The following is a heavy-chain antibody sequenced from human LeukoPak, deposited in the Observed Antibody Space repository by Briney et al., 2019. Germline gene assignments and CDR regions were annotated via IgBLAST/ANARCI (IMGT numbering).Heavy chain of an antibody. CDR3: AKTIYASGCLVLTLDY. Sequence: GGSLRLSCAASGFTFNSYAMSWVRHAPEKGLEWVSAISGSGGTTYYADSVKGRFTISRDKSKNTLYLQMNSLRAGDTAVYYCAKTIYASGCLVLTLDYWGQGTLVTVSS. CDR2: ISGSGGTT. V-gene: IGHV3-23*01. CDR1: GFTFNSYA. J-gene: IGHJ4*02. D-gene: IGHD3-10*01.